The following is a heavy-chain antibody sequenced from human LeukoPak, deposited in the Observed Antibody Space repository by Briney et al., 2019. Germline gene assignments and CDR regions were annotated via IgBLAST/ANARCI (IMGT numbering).Heavy chain of an antibody. CDR3: ARDPNGDYIGAFDM. V-gene: IGHV3-23*01. CDR1: GFTFNSYA. CDR2: ISGSGGGT. J-gene: IGHJ3*02. Sequence: GGSLRLSCGASGFTFNSYAVSWVRQAPGKGLEWVSAISGSGGGTYYADSVKGRFTISRDNSKYTLFLQMNSLRAEDTAVYYCARDPNGDYIGAFDMWGPGTMVTVSS. D-gene: IGHD4-17*01.